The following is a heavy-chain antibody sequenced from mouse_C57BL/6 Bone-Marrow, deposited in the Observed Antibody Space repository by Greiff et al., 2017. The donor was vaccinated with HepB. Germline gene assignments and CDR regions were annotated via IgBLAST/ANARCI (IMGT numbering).Heavy chain of an antibody. CDR3: ARKDGYYFDY. CDR2: ICPGDGDT. D-gene: IGHD2-3*01. V-gene: IGHV1-82*01. Sequence: QVQLQQSGPELVKPGASVKISCKASGYAFSSSWMNWVKQRPGKGLEWIGRICPGDGDTNYNGKFKGKATLTADKSSSTAYMQLSSLTSEDSAVYFCARKDGYYFDYWGQGTTLTVSP. CDR1: GYAFSSSW. J-gene: IGHJ2*01.